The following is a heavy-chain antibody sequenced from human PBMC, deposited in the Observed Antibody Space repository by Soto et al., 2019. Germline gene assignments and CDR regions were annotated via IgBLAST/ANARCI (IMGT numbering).Heavy chain of an antibody. Sequence: AGSLRLSCAGSGFTFSSYSMNWVRQAPGKGLEWVSSISSSSSYIYYADSVKGRFTISRDNAKNSLYLQMNSLRAEDTAVYYCFGGWRDVGWGQGTLVTVSS. D-gene: IGHD6-19*01. CDR3: FGGWRDVG. J-gene: IGHJ4*02. CDR1: GFTFSSYS. V-gene: IGHV3-21*01. CDR2: ISSSSSYI.